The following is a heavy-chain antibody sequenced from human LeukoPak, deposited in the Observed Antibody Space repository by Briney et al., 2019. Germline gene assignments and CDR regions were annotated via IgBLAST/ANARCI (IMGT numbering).Heavy chain of an antibody. CDR3: ATSQGTSWYY. CDR1: GGSFSNYY. CDR2: INHSGST. J-gene: IGHJ4*02. D-gene: IGHD6-13*01. Sequence: PETLSLTCAVYGGSFSNYYWSWIRQPPGKGLEWIGEINHSGSTTYNPSLKSRVTMSVDTSKNQFSLKLTSVTAADTAVYYCATSQGTSWYYWGQGTLVTVSS. V-gene: IGHV4-34*01.